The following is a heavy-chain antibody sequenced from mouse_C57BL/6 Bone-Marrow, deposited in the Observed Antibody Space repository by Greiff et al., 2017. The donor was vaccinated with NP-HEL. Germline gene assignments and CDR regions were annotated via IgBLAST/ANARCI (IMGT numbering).Heavy chain of an antibody. CDR2: ISSGGDYI. CDR1: GFTFSSYA. V-gene: IGHV5-9-1*02. J-gene: IGHJ2*01. Sequence: EVKLMESGEGLVKPGGSLKLSCAASGFTFSSYAMSWVRQTPEKRLEWVAYISSGGDYIYYADTVKGRFTISRDNARNTLYLQMSSLKSEDTAMYYCTRDRDYYYGSSYNFDYWGQGTTLTVSS. CDR3: TRDRDYYYGSSYNFDY. D-gene: IGHD1-1*01.